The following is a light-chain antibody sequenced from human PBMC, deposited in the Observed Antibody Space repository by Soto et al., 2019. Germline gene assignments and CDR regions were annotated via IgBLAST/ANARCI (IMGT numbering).Light chain of an antibody. CDR1: QSVSSTY. CDR3: QHYGSSQYT. J-gene: IGKJ2*01. V-gene: IGKV3-20*01. CDR2: GAS. Sequence: EIVLTQSPGTLSLSPGERATLSCRASQSVSSTYLAWYQQKPGQAPRLLIYGASSRASGIPDRFSGSGSGTHFTLTISRLEPEDFAVYYCQHYGSSQYTFGQGTKLEIK.